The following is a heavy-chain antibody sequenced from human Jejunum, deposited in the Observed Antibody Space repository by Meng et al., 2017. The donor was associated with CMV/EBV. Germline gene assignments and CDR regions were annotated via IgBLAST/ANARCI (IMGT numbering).Heavy chain of an antibody. CDR1: GGSIIRGDRY. Sequence: TVSGGSIIRGDRYWTWVRQSPGEGLEWIGNVYYSETTSYNRSLKSRVTISVDTSKNQFSLKLASVIAADTAVYYCVLMIPAHTNYFDPWGQGTLVTVSS. D-gene: IGHD2-2*01. CDR3: VLMIPAHTNYFDP. V-gene: IGHV4-30-4*01. J-gene: IGHJ5*02. CDR2: VYYSETT.